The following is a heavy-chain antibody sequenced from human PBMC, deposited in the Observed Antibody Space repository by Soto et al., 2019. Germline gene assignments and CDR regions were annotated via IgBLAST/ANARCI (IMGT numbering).Heavy chain of an antibody. J-gene: IGHJ4*02. Sequence: KTSETLSLTCTVSGGSISSSSYYWGWIRQPPGKGLEWIGSIYYSGSTYYNPSLKRRGTISVDTSKNQFSLKLSSVTAADTAVYYCKREMATITPYYFDYWGQGTLVTVSS. V-gene: IGHV4-39*01. CDR1: GGSISSSSYY. D-gene: IGHD5-12*01. CDR3: KREMATITPYYFDY. CDR2: IYYSGST.